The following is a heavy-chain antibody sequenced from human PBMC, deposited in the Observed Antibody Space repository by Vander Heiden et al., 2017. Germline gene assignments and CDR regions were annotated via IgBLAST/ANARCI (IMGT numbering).Heavy chain of an antibody. Sequence: QVQLVESGGGVVQPGGSLRPSCAASGFTFSSYAMHWVRQAPGKGLEWVAVISYDGSNKYYADSVKGRFTISRDNSKNTLYLQMNSLRAEDTAVYYCARVRRDSSGWYPFGYWGQGTLVTVSS. D-gene: IGHD6-19*01. V-gene: IGHV3-30-3*01. CDR2: ISYDGSNK. J-gene: IGHJ4*02. CDR3: ARVRRDSSGWYPFGY. CDR1: GFTFSSYA.